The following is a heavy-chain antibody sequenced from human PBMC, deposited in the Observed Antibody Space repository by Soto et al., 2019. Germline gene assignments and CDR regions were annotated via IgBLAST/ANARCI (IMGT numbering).Heavy chain of an antibody. V-gene: IGHV3-23*01. J-gene: IGHJ6*03. CDR2: ISGSGGST. D-gene: IGHD6-19*01. CDR3: ARREQSDYYYMDV. Sequence: GGSLRLSCAASGFTFSSYAMSWVRQAPGKGLEWVSAISGSGGSTYYAESVKGRFTISRDNSKNKLYLQMNSLRAEDTAVYYCARREQSDYYYMDVWGKGTSVTVSS. CDR1: GFTFSSYA.